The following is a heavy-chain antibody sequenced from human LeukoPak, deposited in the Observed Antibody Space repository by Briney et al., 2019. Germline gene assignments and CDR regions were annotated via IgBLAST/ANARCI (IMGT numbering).Heavy chain of an antibody. CDR2: IYYSGST. Sequence: SETLSLTCTVSGGSISSSSYYWGWIRQPPGKGLEWIGSIYYSGSTYYNPSLKSRVTISVDTSKNQFSLKLSSVTAADTAVYYCARCRFLEWLLPTHYYYYYYMDVWGKGTTVTVSS. V-gene: IGHV4-39*07. CDR1: GGSISSSSYY. J-gene: IGHJ6*03. CDR3: ARCRFLEWLLPTHYYYYYYMDV. D-gene: IGHD3-3*01.